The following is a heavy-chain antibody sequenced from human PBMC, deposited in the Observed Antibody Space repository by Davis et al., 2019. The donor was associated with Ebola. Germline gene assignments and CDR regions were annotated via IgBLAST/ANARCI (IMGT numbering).Heavy chain of an antibody. Sequence: ASVKVFCKASGYTFTSYYMHWVRQAPGQGLEWMGIINPSGGSTSYAQKFQGRVTMTRDTSTSTVYMELSSLRAEDTAVYYCAKVRSYDAFDIWGQGTMVTVSS. CDR2: INPSGGST. J-gene: IGHJ3*02. CDR3: AKVRSYDAFDI. CDR1: GYTFTSYY. V-gene: IGHV1-46*01.